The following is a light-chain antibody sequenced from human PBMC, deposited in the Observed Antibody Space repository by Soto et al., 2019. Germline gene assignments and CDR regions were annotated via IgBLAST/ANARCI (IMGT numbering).Light chain of an antibody. CDR3: QQYNNWPPWT. J-gene: IGKJ1*01. CDR1: QSVLYSSNNKNY. CDR2: WAS. V-gene: IGKV4-1*01. Sequence: DIVMTQSPDSLAVSLGERATINCKSSQSVLYSSNNKNYLAWYQQKPGQPPKLLIYWASTRASGVPDRFTGSGSGTDFTLTISSLQAEDVAVYYCQQYNNWPPWTFGQGTKVEIK.